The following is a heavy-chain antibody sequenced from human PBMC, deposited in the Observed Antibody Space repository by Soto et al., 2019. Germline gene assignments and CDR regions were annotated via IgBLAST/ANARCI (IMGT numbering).Heavy chain of an antibody. CDR2: IYYSGST. Sequence: SETLSLTCTVSGGSISSGACYWSWIRQHPGRGLEWIGHIYYSGSTFYNSSLKSRVTISVDTSKNQFSLKLSSVTAADTAVYYCARVYCSGGSCYRFDYWGQGTLVTVSS. J-gene: IGHJ4*02. V-gene: IGHV4-31*03. CDR1: GGSISSGACY. CDR3: ARVYCSGGSCYRFDY. D-gene: IGHD2-15*01.